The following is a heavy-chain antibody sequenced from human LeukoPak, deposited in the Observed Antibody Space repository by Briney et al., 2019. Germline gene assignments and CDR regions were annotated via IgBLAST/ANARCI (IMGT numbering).Heavy chain of an antibody. D-gene: IGHD5-18*01. CDR2: IYTSGST. J-gene: IGHJ6*02. Sequence: LETLSLTCTVSGGSISSYYWSWIRQPAGKGLEWIGRIYTSGSTNYNPSLKSRVTMSVDTSKNQFSLKLSSVTAADTAVYYCARDRTAMYYYGMDVWGQGTTVTVSS. CDR3: ARDRTAMYYYGMDV. V-gene: IGHV4-4*07. CDR1: GGSISSYY.